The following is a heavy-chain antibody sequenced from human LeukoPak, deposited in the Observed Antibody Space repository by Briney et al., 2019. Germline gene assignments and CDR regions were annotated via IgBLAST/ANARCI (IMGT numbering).Heavy chain of an antibody. CDR1: GFPFSIYE. V-gene: IGHV3-48*03. CDR3: ALLAVASDFDY. D-gene: IGHD6-19*01. J-gene: IGHJ4*02. CDR2: IGSSGTTI. Sequence: GGSLRLSCAVSGFPFSIYEMNWVRQAPGKGLEGVSNIGSSGTTIYYAGSVKGRFSISRDNAKSSLYLQMNSLRVEDTAVYYCALLAVASDFDYWGQGALVTVSS.